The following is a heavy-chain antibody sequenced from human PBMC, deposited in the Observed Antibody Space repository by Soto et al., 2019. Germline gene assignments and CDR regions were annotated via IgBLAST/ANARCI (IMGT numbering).Heavy chain of an antibody. Sequence: PSETLSLTGTVSGGSVSSGSYYWSWIRQPPGKGLGWIGYIYDGGSTNYNPPLKGRVTISVDTSKNQFSLKLSSVTAADTDVYYCARGVAVAVRFFDYWGQGTLVTVSS. CDR1: GGSVSSGSYY. CDR3: ARGVAVAVRFFDY. J-gene: IGHJ4*02. V-gene: IGHV4-61*01. D-gene: IGHD6-19*01. CDR2: IYDGGST.